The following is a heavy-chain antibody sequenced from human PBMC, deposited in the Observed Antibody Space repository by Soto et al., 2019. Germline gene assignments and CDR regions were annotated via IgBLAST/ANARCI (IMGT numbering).Heavy chain of an antibody. V-gene: IGHV1-18*01. CDR3: VRVRCSGGRCNEYFHH. J-gene: IGHJ1*01. Sequence: ASVKVSCKASGYTFTSYGISWVRQAPGQGIEWMGWISAYNGNTNYAQKLQGRVTMTTDTSTSTAYMELRSLRSEDTAVYYCVRVRCSGGRCNEYFHHWGQGTLVTVSS. D-gene: IGHD2-15*01. CDR1: GYTFTSYG. CDR2: ISAYNGNT.